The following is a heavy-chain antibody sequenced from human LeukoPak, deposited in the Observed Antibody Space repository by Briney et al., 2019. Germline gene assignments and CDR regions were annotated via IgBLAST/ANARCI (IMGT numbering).Heavy chain of an antibody. V-gene: IGHV4-39*01. J-gene: IGHJ4*02. CDR3: ARQPVIVGATSFDY. CDR1: AGSISSSSYY. Sequence: NPSETLSLTCSVSAGSISSSSYYWGWIRQAPGKGLEWIGSIYYSGSTYYNPSLKSRVTISVDTSKNQFSLKLSSVTAADTAVYYCARQPVIVGATSFDYWGQGTLVTVSS. D-gene: IGHD1-26*01. CDR2: IYYSGST.